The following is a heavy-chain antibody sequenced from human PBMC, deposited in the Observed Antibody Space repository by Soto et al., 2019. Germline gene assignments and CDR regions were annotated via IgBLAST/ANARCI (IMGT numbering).Heavy chain of an antibody. Sequence: ASAKVARKASGYNCTVLDVHWVRQAHGQGLEWMGWINPNSGGTNYAQNFQGWVTMTRDTSISTAYMELSRLRSDDRAVYYCATSRASIAVAGETEYYFDYWGQGTLVTVSS. CDR1: GYNCTVLD. CDR3: ATSRASIAVAGETEYYFDY. V-gene: IGHV1-2*04. CDR2: INPNSGGT. J-gene: IGHJ4*02. D-gene: IGHD6-19*01.